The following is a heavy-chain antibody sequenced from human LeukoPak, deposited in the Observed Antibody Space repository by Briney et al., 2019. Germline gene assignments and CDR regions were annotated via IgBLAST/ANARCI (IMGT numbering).Heavy chain of an antibody. CDR1: GGTFSSYA. D-gene: IGHD5-18*01. CDR3: ARSLSSGYSYDYYYYGMDV. V-gene: IGHV1-69*04. CDR2: IIPILGIA. J-gene: IGHJ6*02. Sequence: SVKVSCKASGGTFSSYAISWVRQAPGQGPEWMGRIIPILGIANYAQKFQGRVTITADKSTSTAYMELSSLRSEDTAVYYCARSLSSGYSYDYYYYGMDVWGQGTTVTVSS.